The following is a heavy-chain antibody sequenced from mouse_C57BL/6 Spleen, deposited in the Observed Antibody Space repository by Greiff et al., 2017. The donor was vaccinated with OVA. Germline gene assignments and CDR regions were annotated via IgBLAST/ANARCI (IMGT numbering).Heavy chain of an antibody. CDR3: ARGDYYGSSPYYFDD. CDR1: GYTFTSYW. J-gene: IGHJ2*01. V-gene: IGHV1-52*01. D-gene: IGHD1-1*01. Sequence: QVQLQQPGAELVRPGSSVKLSCKASGYTFTSYWMHWVKQRPIQGLEWIGNIDPSDSETHYNQKFKDKATLTVDKSSSTAYMQLSSLTSEDSAVYYCARGDYYGSSPYYFDDWGQGTTLTVSS. CDR2: IDPSDSET.